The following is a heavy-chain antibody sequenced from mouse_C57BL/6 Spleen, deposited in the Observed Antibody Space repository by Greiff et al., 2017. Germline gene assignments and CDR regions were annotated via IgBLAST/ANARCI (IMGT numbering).Heavy chain of an antibody. V-gene: IGHV1-80*01. CDR1: GYAFSSYW. CDR2: IYPADGDT. Sequence: QVQLQQSGAELVKPGASVKISCKASGYAFSSYWMNWVKQRPGKGLEWIGQIYPADGDTNYNGKFKGKATLTADKSSSTAYMQLSSLTSEDSAVYFCARSGTVVADTGFAYWGQGTLVTVSA. CDR3: ARSGTVVADTGFAY. J-gene: IGHJ3*01. D-gene: IGHD1-1*01.